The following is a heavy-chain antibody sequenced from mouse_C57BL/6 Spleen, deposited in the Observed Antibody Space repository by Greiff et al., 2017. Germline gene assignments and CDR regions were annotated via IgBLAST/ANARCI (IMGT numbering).Heavy chain of an antibody. D-gene: IGHD2-3*01. CDR1: GYTFTSYW. CDR2: IHPNSGST. V-gene: IGHV1-64*01. J-gene: IGHJ4*01. CDR3: ARPIYEGAMDY. Sequence: QVQLQQPGAELVKPGASVKLSCKASGYTFTSYWMHWVKQRPGQGLEWIGMIHPNSGSTNYNEKFKSKATLTIDKSSSTAYMQLSSLTTEDSAVYNCARPIYEGAMDYWSHGTSVTVTS.